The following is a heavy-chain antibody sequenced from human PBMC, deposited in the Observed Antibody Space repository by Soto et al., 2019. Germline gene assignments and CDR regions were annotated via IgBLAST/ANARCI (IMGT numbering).Heavy chain of an antibody. Sequence: QVQLVQSGAEVKKPGSSVKVSCKASGGTFSSYTISWVRQAPGQGLEWMGRIIPILGIANYAQKFQGRVANTAEKSTSAAYMELSNVRAGDAAVYYCAAGLVRGVIRGFDPWGQGTLVTVSS. CDR1: GGTFSSYT. J-gene: IGHJ5*02. V-gene: IGHV1-69*02. D-gene: IGHD3-10*01. CDR3: AAGLVRGVIRGFDP. CDR2: IIPILGIA.